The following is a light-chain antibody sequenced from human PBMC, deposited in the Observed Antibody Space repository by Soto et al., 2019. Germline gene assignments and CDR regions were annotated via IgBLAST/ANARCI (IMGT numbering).Light chain of an antibody. Sequence: DIQMTQSPSSLSASVGDRITITCQASQDISNYLNWYQQKPGKAPKLLIYDASNLETGVPSRFSGSASGTDFTFTISSLQPEDIATYYCQQYDNLPPYTFGQGTKLEIK. J-gene: IGKJ2*01. CDR1: QDISNY. CDR3: QQYDNLPPYT. CDR2: DAS. V-gene: IGKV1-33*01.